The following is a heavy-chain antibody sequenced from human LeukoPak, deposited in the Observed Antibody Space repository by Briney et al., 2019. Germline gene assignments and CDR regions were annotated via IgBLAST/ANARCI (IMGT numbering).Heavy chain of an antibody. V-gene: IGHV3-23*01. CDR2: LGSSGEDE. D-gene: IGHD2-2*01. J-gene: IGHJ6*02. CDR3: VTDRPCETCMPMDA. CDR1: GYRFTDYS. Sequence: GGSLRLSCAASGYRFTDYSMSWVRQAPGKGLEWVAGLGSSGEDEYYAQSFKGRFTISRDKSKGTVSLQMNSLRSEDLAIYFCVTDRPCETCMPMDAWGQGTTVTVSS.